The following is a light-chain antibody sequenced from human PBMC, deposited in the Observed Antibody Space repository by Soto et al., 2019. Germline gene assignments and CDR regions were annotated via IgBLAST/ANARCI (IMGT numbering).Light chain of an antibody. V-gene: IGKV3-15*01. CDR2: GAS. CDR1: QSVSSN. CDR3: QQYNNWPPQIT. J-gene: IGKJ5*01. Sequence: VITQSPSTLSVSPGAIATLSCRASQSVSSNLAWYHQKTGQAPTLLIYGASTSATGLPARFSGSVSETEFTLTISGLQSEEFAGYYGQQYNNWPPQITFCQGTRLEIK.